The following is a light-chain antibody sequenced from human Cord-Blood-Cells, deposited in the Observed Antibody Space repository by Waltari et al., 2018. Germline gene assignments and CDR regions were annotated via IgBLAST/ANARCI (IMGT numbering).Light chain of an antibody. CDR2: DVS. V-gene: IGLV2-14*01. J-gene: IGLJ2*01. Sequence: QSALPQPASVSGSPGQSITISCTGTSSDVGGYNYVSWDQQHPGKAPKLMIYDVSNRPSWVSNRFSGSKSGNTASLTISGLQAEDEADYYCSSYTSSSVVFGGGTKLTVL. CDR1: SSDVGGYNY. CDR3: SSYTSSSVV.